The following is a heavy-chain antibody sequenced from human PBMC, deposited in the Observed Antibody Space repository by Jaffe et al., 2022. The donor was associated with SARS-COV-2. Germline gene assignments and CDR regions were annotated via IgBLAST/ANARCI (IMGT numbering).Heavy chain of an antibody. D-gene: IGHD3-10*01. Sequence: EVQLVESGGGLVQPGGSLRLSCAASGFTFSSYWMHWVRQAPGKGLVWVSRINSDGSSTSYADSVKGRFTISRDNAKNTLYLQMNSLRAEDTAVYYCARVLVRGVISHYYYYGMDVWGQGTTVTVSS. V-gene: IGHV3-74*01. CDR1: GFTFSSYW. J-gene: IGHJ6*02. CDR3: ARVLVRGVISHYYYYGMDV. CDR2: INSDGSST.